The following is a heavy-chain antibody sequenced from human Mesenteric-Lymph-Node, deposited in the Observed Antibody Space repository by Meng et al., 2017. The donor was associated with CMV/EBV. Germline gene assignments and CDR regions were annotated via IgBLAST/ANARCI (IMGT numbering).Heavy chain of an antibody. J-gene: IGHJ6*02. D-gene: IGHD2-2*01. Sequence: GESLKISCAASGFRFSAYAMHWVRQAPGRGLEWVAVISYDGSNEYYVDSVRGRFTISRDNSKNTLYLQMNSLRAEDTALYYCARDRDCSSTRCYSYGMDVWGQGTTVTVSS. V-gene: IGHV3-30*04. CDR3: ARDRDCSSTRCYSYGMDV. CDR2: ISYDGSNE. CDR1: GFRFSAYA.